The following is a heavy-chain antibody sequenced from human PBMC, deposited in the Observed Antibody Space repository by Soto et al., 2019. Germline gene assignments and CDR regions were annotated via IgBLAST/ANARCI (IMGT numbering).Heavy chain of an antibody. V-gene: IGHV1-24*01. D-gene: IGHD4-17*01. J-gene: IGHJ6*03. CDR1: GYTLTELS. CDR3: ATATHDYGDYDLRYMDV. Sequence: ASVKVSCKVSGYTLTELSMHWVRQAPGKGLEWMGGFDPEDGETIYAQKFQGRVTMTEDTSTDTAYMELSSLRSEDTAVYYCATATHDYGDYDLRYMDVWGKGTTVTVSS. CDR2: FDPEDGET.